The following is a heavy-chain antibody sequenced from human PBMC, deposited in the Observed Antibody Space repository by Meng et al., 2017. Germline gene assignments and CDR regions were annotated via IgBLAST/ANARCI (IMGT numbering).Heavy chain of an antibody. J-gene: IGHJ6*01. CDR3: ASEVHNSSGWYPLNYYYYYGMDV. Sequence: GESLKISCAASGFTFSSYSMNWVRQAPGKGLEWVSSISSSSSYIYYADSVKGRFTISRDNAKNSLYLQMNSLRAEDTAVYYCASEVHNSSGWYPLNYYYYYGMDVWGQGTTVTVSS. CDR1: GFTFSSYS. V-gene: IGHV3-21*01. CDR2: ISSSSSYI. D-gene: IGHD6-19*01.